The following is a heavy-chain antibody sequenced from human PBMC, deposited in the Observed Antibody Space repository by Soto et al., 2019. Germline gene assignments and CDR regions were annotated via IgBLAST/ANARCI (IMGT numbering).Heavy chain of an antibody. V-gene: IGHV1-69*13. CDR1: GGTFSSYA. D-gene: IGHD5-18*01. J-gene: IGHJ4*02. Sequence: SVKVSCKASGGTFSSYAISWVRQAPGHGLEWMGGIIPIFGTANYAQKFQGRVTITADESTSTAYMELSSLRSEDTAVYYCARHPTTAMVFDYWGQGTLVTVSS. CDR3: ARHPTTAMVFDY. CDR2: IIPIFGTA.